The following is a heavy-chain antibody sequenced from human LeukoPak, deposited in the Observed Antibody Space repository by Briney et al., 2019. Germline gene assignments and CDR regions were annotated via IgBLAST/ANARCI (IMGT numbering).Heavy chain of an antibody. CDR3: ARGEIAVAGYFDY. CDR2: IYYSGST. D-gene: IGHD6-19*01. J-gene: IGHJ4*02. Sequence: SETLSLTCTVSGGSISSYYWSCIPEPPGKGREWSGYIYYSGSTNYNPSLKSRVTISVDTSKNQLSLKLSSVTAADTAVYYCARGEIAVAGYFDYWGQGTLVTVSS. CDR1: GGSISSYY. V-gene: IGHV4-59*01.